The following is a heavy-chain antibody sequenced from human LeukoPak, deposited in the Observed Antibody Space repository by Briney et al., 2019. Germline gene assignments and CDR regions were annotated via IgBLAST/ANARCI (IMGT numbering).Heavy chain of an antibody. CDR1: GYTITGYY. V-gene: IGHV1-2*02. D-gene: IGHD2-15*01. CDR2: INPKSGGT. J-gene: IGHJ4*02. CDR3: ASTACSGNCYFDY. Sequence: GASVKVSCKASGYTITGYYVHWVRQAPGQGLEWMGWINPKSGGTDCAQKFQGRVTMTRDTSISTAYMELTRLTADDTAVYYCASTACSGNCYFDYWGQATLVTVSS.